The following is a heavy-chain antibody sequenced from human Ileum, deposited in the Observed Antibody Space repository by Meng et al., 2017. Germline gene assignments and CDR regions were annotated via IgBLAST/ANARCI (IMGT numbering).Heavy chain of an antibody. D-gene: IGHD1-26*01. V-gene: IGHV3-30*10. Sequence: QGQLGESGGGVVQPGTSLRLSCAASGFTFSSYAMYWVRQAPGKGLEWVAVISSDGANKYYTDSVKGRFTISRDNSKNTLSLQMNSLTAEDTAVYYCARDLLRACDYWGQGTLVTVSS. CDR1: GFTFSSYA. CDR2: ISSDGANK. CDR3: ARDLLRACDY. J-gene: IGHJ4*02.